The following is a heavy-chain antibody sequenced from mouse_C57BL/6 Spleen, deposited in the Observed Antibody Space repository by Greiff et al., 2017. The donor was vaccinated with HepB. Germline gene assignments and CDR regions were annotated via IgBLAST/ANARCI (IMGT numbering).Heavy chain of an antibody. CDR3: ARQGGNYAYAMDY. D-gene: IGHD2-1*01. CDR2: ISNGGGST. Sequence: EVKLMESGGGLVQPGGSLKLSCAASGFTFSDYYMYWVRQTPEKRLEWVAYISNGGGSTYYPDTVKGRFTISRDNAKNTLYLQMSRLKSEDTAMYYCARQGGNYAYAMDYWGQGTSVTVSS. CDR1: GFTFSDYY. J-gene: IGHJ4*01. V-gene: IGHV5-12*01.